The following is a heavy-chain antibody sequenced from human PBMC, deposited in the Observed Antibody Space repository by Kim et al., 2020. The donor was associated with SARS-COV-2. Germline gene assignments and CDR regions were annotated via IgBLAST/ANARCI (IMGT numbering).Heavy chain of an antibody. V-gene: IGHV3-7*03. CDR3: GRGRRVADY. Sequence: EKYYVDSVKGRFTISRDNAKNSVYLQMNSLRAEDTAVYYCGRGRRVADYWGQGTLVTVSS. CDR2: EK. D-gene: IGHD3-10*01. J-gene: IGHJ4*02.